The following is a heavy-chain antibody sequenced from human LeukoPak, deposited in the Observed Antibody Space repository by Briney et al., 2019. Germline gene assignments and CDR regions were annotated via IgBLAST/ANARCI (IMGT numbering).Heavy chain of an antibody. CDR2: ISGSGGST. D-gene: IGHD3-3*01. J-gene: IGHJ4*02. CDR1: GFTFSSYA. V-gene: IGHV3-23*01. CDR3: ASEWLIYRYFDY. Sequence: PGGSLRLSCAASGFTFSSYAMSWVGQAPGKVLGWVSAISGSGGSTYYAVSVKGRFTISRDNSKNTPYLQMNSLRAEDTAVYYCASEWLIYRYFDYWGQGTLVTVSS.